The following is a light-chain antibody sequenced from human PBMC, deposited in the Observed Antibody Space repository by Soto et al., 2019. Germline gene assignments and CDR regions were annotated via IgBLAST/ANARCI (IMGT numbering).Light chain of an antibody. Sequence: QSALTQPHSVSGSPGQSVTLSCTGTSSDVGGYHYVSWYQHHPGKAPKIIIYDVNKRPSGVPDRFSGSKSGNTASLTISGLQTEDEADYYCCSYAGSYTLVFGGATKLTVL. CDR3: CSYAGSYTLV. CDR1: SSDVGGYHY. J-gene: IGLJ2*01. CDR2: DVN. V-gene: IGLV2-11*01.